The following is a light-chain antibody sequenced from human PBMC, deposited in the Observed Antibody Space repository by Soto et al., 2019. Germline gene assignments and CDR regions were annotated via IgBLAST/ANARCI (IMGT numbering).Light chain of an antibody. CDR1: QSVRNN. CDR3: QHYNNWPPAWT. J-gene: IGKJ1*01. Sequence: EIAMTQSPATLSVSPGERATLSCRASQSVRNNLAWYQQKPGQAPRLLIYGASTRATGIPARFSGSGSGTEFTLTISSLQSEDFALYYCQHYNNWPPAWTCGQGTKGDIK. V-gene: IGKV3-15*01. CDR2: GAS.